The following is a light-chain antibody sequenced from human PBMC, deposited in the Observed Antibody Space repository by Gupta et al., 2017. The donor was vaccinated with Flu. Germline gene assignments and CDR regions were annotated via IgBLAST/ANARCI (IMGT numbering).Light chain of an antibody. Sequence: PSTLSASVGDRVTITCRATHNIFNLLAWYQQKPGKAPNLLIYQASSLESGVPSRFSGSGSGTEYILTISSLQPDDFGTYYCQQEDSSPVTFGQGTKLEI. CDR3: QQEDSSPVT. V-gene: IGKV1-5*03. CDR1: HNIFNL. J-gene: IGKJ2*01. CDR2: QAS.